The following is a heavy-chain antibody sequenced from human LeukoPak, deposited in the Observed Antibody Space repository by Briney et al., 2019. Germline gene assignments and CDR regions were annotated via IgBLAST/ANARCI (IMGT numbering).Heavy chain of an antibody. V-gene: IGHV4-4*07. CDR1: GGSISSYY. J-gene: IGHJ6*02. CDR2: VYSSENT. Sequence: SETLSLNCAVSGGSISSYYWTWIRQPAGKGLEWIGRVYSSENTNFNPSLKSRLTMSVDTSKNQLSLTLTSVTAADTAVYYCAREVGRNGRFLDVWGQGTTVIVSS. CDR3: AREVGRNGRFLDV. D-gene: IGHD3-3*01.